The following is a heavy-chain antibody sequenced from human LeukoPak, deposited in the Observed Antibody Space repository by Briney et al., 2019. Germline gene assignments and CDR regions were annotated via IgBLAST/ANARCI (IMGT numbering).Heavy chain of an antibody. CDR1: GYTFTSYY. J-gene: IGHJ3*02. CDR3: AREGAYYDPSPDAFEI. CDR2: INPSGGST. V-gene: IGHV1-46*01. D-gene: IGHD3-22*01. Sequence: ASVTVSCKASGYTFTSYYMHWVRQAPGQGLEWMGIINPSGGSTSYAQKFQGRVTMTRDTSTSTVYMELSSLRSEDTAVYYCAREGAYYDPSPDAFEIWGQGTMVTVSS.